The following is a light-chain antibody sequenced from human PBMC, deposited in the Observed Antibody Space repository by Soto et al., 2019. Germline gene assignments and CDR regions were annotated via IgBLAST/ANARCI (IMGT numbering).Light chain of an antibody. CDR1: QSVSSYS. V-gene: IGKV3-20*01. Sequence: EIVFTLSPLTLSLSPVERATLSCIAIQSVSSYSLAWYQKKPGQAPRLLIYGASSRAAGIPDRFSGSGSGTDFTLTISGLEPEDFAVYYCQQYGSSLTWTFGQGTRLEI. CDR3: QQYGSSLTWT. CDR2: GAS. J-gene: IGKJ5*01.